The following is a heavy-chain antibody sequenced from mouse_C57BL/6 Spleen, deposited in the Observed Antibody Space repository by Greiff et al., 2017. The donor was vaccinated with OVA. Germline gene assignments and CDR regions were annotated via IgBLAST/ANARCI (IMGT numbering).Heavy chain of an antibody. J-gene: IGHJ4*01. CDR1: GYTFTSYW. V-gene: IGHV1-55*01. D-gene: IGHD1-1*01. Sequence: QVQLQQPGAELVKPGASVKMSCKASGYTFTSYWITWVKQRPGQGLEWIGEIYPGSGSTNYNEKFKSKATLTVDTSSSTAYLQLSSLTSEDPAVYCCASTYGSSLRDYAMDYWGQGTSVTVSS. CDR3: ASTYGSSLRDYAMDY. CDR2: IYPGSGST.